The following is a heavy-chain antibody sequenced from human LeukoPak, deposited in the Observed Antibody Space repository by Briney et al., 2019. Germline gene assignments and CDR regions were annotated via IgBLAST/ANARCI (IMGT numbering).Heavy chain of an antibody. CDR1: GGTFSSYA. CDR2: IIPIFGTA. Sequence: SVKVTCKASGGTFSSYAISWVRQAPGQGLEWMGGIIPIFGTANYAQKFQGRVTITADESTGTAYMELSSLRSEDTAVYYCARLPPYYYGSGSYPFDYWGQGTLVTVSS. CDR3: ARLPPYYYGSGSYPFDY. V-gene: IGHV1-69*13. D-gene: IGHD3-10*01. J-gene: IGHJ4*02.